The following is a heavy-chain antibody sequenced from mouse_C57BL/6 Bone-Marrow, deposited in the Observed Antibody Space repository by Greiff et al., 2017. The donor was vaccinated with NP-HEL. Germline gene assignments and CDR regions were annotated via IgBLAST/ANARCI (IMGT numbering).Heavy chain of an antibody. CDR1: GYNFNDYY. D-gene: IGHD2-12*01. CDR2: IDPEDGDT. Sequence: EVKLLQSGAELVKPGASVKLSCTASGYNFNDYYMHWVKQRTEQGLEWIGRIDPEDGDTNYAQKFKGKATITADKSSNTAYLQLSSLTSEDTAVYYCDSGYCDSYLYWSFDVWGTGTTVTVSS. CDR3: DSGYCDSYLYWSFDV. V-gene: IGHV14-2*01. J-gene: IGHJ1*03.